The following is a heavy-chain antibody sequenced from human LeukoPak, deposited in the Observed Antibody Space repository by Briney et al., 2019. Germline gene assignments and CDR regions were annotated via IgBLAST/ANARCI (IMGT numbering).Heavy chain of an antibody. CDR2: ISSSGSTK. CDR1: GITFSSYS. D-gene: IGHD1-26*01. V-gene: IGHV3-48*01. Sequence: PGGSLRLSCGASGITFSSYSMNWVRQAPGKGLEWVSYISSSGSTKYYADSVKGRFTISRDNARNSLYLQMNSLRAEDTAVYYCARGVGQDAFDIWGQGTMVTVSS. CDR3: ARGVGQDAFDI. J-gene: IGHJ3*02.